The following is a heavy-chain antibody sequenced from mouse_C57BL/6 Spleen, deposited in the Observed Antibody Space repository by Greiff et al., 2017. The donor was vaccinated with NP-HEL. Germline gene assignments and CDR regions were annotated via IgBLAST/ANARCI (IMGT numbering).Heavy chain of an antibody. CDR3: ARSKGGSSYYFDY. CDR1: GFTFSDYG. Sequence: EVKLVESGGGLVKPGGSLKLSCAASGFTFSDYGMHWVRQAPEKGLEWVAYISSGSSTIYYADTVKGRFTISRDNAKYTLFLQMTSLRSEDTAMYYCARSKGGSSYYFDYWGQGTTLTVSS. V-gene: IGHV5-17*01. J-gene: IGHJ2*01. CDR2: ISSGSSTI. D-gene: IGHD1-1*01.